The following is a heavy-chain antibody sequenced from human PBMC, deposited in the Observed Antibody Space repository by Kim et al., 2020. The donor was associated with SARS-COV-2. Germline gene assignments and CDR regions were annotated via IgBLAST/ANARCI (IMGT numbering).Heavy chain of an antibody. D-gene: IGHD6-13*01. J-gene: IGHJ5*02. CDR1: GFTFSSYW. CDR2: IKGDGSDT. V-gene: IGHV3-74*01. Sequence: GGSLRLSCEASGFTFSSYWMNWVRQGPGKGLVWVSRIKGDGSDTHYADSVKGRFTISRDNAKNTLHLQLNSLGVEDTATYYCARGSCQQGFDPWRQGTLATVSS. CDR3: ARGSCQQGFDP.